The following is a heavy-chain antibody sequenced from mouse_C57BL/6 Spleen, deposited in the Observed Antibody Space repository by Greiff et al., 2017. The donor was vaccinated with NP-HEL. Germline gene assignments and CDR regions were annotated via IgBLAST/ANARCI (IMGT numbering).Heavy chain of an antibody. J-gene: IGHJ3*01. CDR2: ISSGSSTI. V-gene: IGHV5-17*01. CDR1: GFTFSDYG. CDR3: ARGRYDYDWFAY. Sequence: EVQLVESGGGLVKPGGSLKLSCAASGFTFSDYGMHWVRQAPEKGLEWVAYISSGSSTIYYADTVKGRFTISRDNAKNTMFLQMTSLRSEDTAMYYCARGRYDYDWFAYWGQGTLVTVSA. D-gene: IGHD2-4*01.